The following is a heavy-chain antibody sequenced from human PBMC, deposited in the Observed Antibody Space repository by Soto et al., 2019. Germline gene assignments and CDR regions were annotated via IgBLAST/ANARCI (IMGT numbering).Heavy chain of an antibody. CDR3: ATALDSVRLIDY. D-gene: IGHD3-10*01. J-gene: IGHJ4*02. V-gene: IGHV3-23*01. CDR1: GFTFSSYA. CDR2: ISGRGGST. Sequence: GGSLRLSCAASGFTFSSYAMSWVRQAPGKGLEWVSGISGRGGSTHYADSVKGQFTISRDNSKNTLYLQMNSLRAEDTAVYYCATALDSVRLIDYSGQGTLVTVSS.